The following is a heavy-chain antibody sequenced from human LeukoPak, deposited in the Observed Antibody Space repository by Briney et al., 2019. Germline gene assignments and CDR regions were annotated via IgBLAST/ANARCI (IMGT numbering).Heavy chain of an antibody. CDR1: GFTFSSSW. V-gene: IGHV3-74*01. CDR2: LNTDGSNT. J-gene: IGHJ4*02. Sequence: PGGSLRLSCVASGFTFSSSWIHWVRQVPGKGLVWVSRLNTDGSNTAYADSVEGRFTLSSDNAKNTVYLQMNSLRAEDTGVYYYARGAIAPDNWGQGTLVIVSS. D-gene: IGHD2-21*01. CDR3: ARGAIAPDN.